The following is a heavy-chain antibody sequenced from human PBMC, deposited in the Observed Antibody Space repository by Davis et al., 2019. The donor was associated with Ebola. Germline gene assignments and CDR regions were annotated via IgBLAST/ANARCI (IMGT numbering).Heavy chain of an antibody. V-gene: IGHV3-23*01. Sequence: GESLKISCVASGFTFSSYGLNWVRQAPGKGLEWVSSISGSGGSTYYADSVKGRFTISRDKSKNTLYLRMNSLRAEDTAIYYCAKDTWGSRLYYFDYWGQGTLVTVSS. D-gene: IGHD7-27*01. CDR1: GFTFSSYG. CDR3: AKDTWGSRLYYFDY. CDR2: ISGSGGST. J-gene: IGHJ4*02.